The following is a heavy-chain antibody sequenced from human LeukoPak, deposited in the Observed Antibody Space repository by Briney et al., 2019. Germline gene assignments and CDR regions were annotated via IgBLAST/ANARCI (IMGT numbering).Heavy chain of an antibody. CDR3: ARHRQYDTDAFDI. V-gene: IGHV4-39*01. CDR2: IYYSGST. Sequence: SETLSLTCTVSGGSISSSSYYWGWIRQPPGKGLEWVGSIYYSGSTYYNPSLKSRLTISVDTSKNQFSLKLSSVTAADTAVYYCARHRQYDTDAFDIWGQGTMVTVSS. D-gene: IGHD3-22*01. J-gene: IGHJ3*02. CDR1: GGSISSSSYY.